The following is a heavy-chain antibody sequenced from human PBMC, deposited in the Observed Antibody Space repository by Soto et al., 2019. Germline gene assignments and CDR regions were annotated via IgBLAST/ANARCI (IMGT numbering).Heavy chain of an antibody. CDR1: GFTFSNHG. CDR3: ARQDMVSYYFDS. Sequence: QVQLVESGGGVVQPGRSLRLSCAASGFTFSNHGMHWVRQAPGKGLEWVAVIWYDGSYKYYAHSVKGRFTISRDNSKNTLYLQMNSLRAEDTALYYCARQDMVSYYFDSWGQGTLVTVSS. J-gene: IGHJ4*02. D-gene: IGHD2-8*01. V-gene: IGHV3-33*01. CDR2: IWYDGSYK.